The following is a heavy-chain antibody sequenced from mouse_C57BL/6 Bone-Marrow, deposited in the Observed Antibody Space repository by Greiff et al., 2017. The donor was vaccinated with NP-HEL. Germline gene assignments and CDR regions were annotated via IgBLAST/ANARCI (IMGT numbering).Heavy chain of an antibody. D-gene: IGHD2-5*01. V-gene: IGHV1-61*01. CDR2: IYPSDSET. Sequence: QVQLQQPGAELVRPGSSVKLSCKASGYTFTSYWMDWVKQRPGQGLEWIGNIYPSDSETHYNQKFKDKATLTVDKSSSTAYMQLSSLTSEDSAVYYCARISNYFLCDYWGQGTTLTVSS. CDR1: GYTFTSYW. CDR3: ARISNYFLCDY. J-gene: IGHJ2*01.